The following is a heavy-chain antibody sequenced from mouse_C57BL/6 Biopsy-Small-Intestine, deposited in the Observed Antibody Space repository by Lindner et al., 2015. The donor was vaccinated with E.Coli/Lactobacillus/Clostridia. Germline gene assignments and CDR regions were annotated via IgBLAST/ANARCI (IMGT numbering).Heavy chain of an antibody. CDR1: GYTFSRXV. V-gene: IGHV1-23*01. J-gene: IGHJ3*01. CDR2: IDPETGGT. Sequence: VQLQESGPELVKPGASVKMSCKASGYTFSRXVMHWVKQTPVHGLEWIGAIDPETGGTAYNQKFKGKATLTADKSSSTAYMELRSLTSEDSAVYYCTGYYDAWFAYWGQGTQVTVSA. CDR3: TGYYDAWFAY. D-gene: IGHD1-1*01.